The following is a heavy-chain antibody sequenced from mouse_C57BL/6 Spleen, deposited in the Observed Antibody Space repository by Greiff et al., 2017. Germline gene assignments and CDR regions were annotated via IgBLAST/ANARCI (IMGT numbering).Heavy chain of an antibody. CDR2: IYPRSGNT. CDR3: ARTENLAY. J-gene: IGHJ3*01. Sequence: QVQLQQSGAELARPGASVKLSCKASGYTFTSYGISWVKQRTGQGLEWIGEIYPRSGNTYYNEKFKGKATLTADKSSRTAYMELRSLTSKDSAVYFCARTENLAYWGQGTLVTVSA. V-gene: IGHV1-81*01. CDR1: GYTFTSYG.